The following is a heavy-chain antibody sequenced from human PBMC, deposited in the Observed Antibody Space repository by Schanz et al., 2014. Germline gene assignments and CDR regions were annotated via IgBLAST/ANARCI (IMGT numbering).Heavy chain of an antibody. CDR2: ISDRGDGT. Sequence: EQVLESGGGFVQPGGSLRLSCATSGFTFTTFAMTWVRQAPGKGLEWVSGISDRGDGTNYGDSVRGRFTISRDNSRNTVYLQMNKVGGDDTATYYCVKTDAGWRFDYWGQGTLVIVSS. V-gene: IGHV3-23*01. D-gene: IGHD6-19*01. J-gene: IGHJ4*02. CDR3: VKTDAGWRFDY. CDR1: GFTFTTFA.